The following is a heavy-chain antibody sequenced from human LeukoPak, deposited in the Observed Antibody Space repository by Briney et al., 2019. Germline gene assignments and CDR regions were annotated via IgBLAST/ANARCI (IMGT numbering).Heavy chain of an antibody. V-gene: IGHV4-39*01. Sequence: SETLSLTCTVSGGSISSSSYYWSWIRQPPGKGLEWIGSIYYSGSTYYNPSLKSRVTISVDTSKNQFSLKLSSVTAADTAVYYCARQGYCSGGSCYHYYYYMDVWGKGTTVTVSS. CDR1: GGSISSSSYY. CDR2: IYYSGST. CDR3: ARQGYCSGGSCYHYYYYMDV. D-gene: IGHD2-15*01. J-gene: IGHJ6*03.